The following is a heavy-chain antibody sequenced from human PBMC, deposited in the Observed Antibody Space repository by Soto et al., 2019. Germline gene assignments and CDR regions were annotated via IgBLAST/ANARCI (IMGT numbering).Heavy chain of an antibody. CDR1: GYTFTSYD. J-gene: IGHJ6*02. CDR3: ARDNQGAWLAGYYGMDV. CDR2: MNPNGGNT. V-gene: IGHV1-8*01. D-gene: IGHD3-22*01. Sequence: QVQLVQSGAEVKKPGASVKVSCKASGYTFTSYDINWVRQATGQGLEWMGWMNPNGGNTGYAQKFQGRVTMTRNTSISTAYMDMSSLRSEDTAVYYCARDNQGAWLAGYYGMDVWGQGTTVTVSS.